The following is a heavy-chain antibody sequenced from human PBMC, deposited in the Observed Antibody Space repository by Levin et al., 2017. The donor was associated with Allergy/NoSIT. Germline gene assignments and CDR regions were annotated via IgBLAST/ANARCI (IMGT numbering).Heavy chain of an antibody. V-gene: IGHV4/OR15-8*01. CDR3: SRDRDGGNDY. Sequence: SSETLSLTCIVSGDSLSSSNWWTWVRQPPGKGLEWIGEIHPSGRTNYKSSLRSRVTISVDKSKNVFSLEVRSVTTADTAVYYCSRDRDGGNDYWGPGTLVTVSS. CDR1: GDSLSSSNW. CDR2: IHPSGRT. J-gene: IGHJ4*02. D-gene: IGHD4-23*01.